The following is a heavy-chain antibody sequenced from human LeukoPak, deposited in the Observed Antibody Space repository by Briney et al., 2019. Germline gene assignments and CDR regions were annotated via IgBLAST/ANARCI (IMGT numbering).Heavy chain of an antibody. D-gene: IGHD6-13*01. CDR2: ISWNSGSI. J-gene: IGHJ6*02. CDR3: AKVHLAGIGYYYGMDV. V-gene: IGHV3-9*01. Sequence: PGGSLRLTCAASGFTFDDYAMHWVRQAPGKGLEWVSGISWNSGSIGYADSVKGRFTISRDNAKNSLYLQMNSLRAEDTALYYCAKVHLAGIGYYYGMDVWGQGTTVTVSS. CDR1: GFTFDDYA.